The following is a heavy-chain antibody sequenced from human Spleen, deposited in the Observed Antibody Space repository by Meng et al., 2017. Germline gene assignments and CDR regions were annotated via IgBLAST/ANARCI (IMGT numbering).Heavy chain of an antibody. Sequence: EWDPGLVTPSEPLSLSCPVSSGTLRSHYWSWIRQPPGKGLEWIGYIFYSGRPNYSPSLKSRVTISIDTSKNQFSLRLSSVTPADTAMYYCASGSGSGWYYFDNWGQGTLVTVSS. D-gene: IGHD6-19*01. CDR3: ASGSGSGWYYFDN. CDR2: IFYSGRP. CDR1: SGTLRSHY. V-gene: IGHV4-59*11. J-gene: IGHJ4*02.